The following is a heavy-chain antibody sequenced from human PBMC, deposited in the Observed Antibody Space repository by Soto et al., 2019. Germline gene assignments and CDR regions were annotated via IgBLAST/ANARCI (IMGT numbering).Heavy chain of an antibody. V-gene: IGHV1-58*01. CDR3: AASVPSGKRPRLASGSSTTSNLYYYYGMDV. D-gene: IGHD2-2*01. Sequence: ASVKVSCKASGFTFTSSAVQWVRQARGQRLEWIGWIVVGSGNTNYAQKFQERVTITRDMSTSTAYMELSSLRSEDTAVYYCAASVPSGKRPRLASGSSTTSNLYYYYGMDVWGQGTTVTVSS. CDR1: GFTFTSSA. CDR2: IVVGSGNT. J-gene: IGHJ6*02.